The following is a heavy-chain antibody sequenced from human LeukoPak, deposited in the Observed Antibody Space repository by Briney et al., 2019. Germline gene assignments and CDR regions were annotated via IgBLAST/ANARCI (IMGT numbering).Heavy chain of an antibody. J-gene: IGHJ5*02. V-gene: IGHV4-34*01. CDR1: GGSFSGYY. Sequence: SETLSLTCAVYGGSFSGYYWSWIRQPPGKGLEWIGEINHSGSTNYNPSLKSRVTISVDTSKNQFSLKLSSVTAADTAVYYCARTHYDFWSGYYTSYWFDPWGQGTLVTVSS. CDR2: INHSGST. CDR3: ARTHYDFWSGYYTSYWFDP. D-gene: IGHD3-3*01.